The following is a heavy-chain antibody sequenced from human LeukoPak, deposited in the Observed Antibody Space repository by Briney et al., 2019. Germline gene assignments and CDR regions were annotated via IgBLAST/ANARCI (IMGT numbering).Heavy chain of an antibody. D-gene: IGHD1-14*01. Sequence: SVKVSCKASGGTFSSYAVSWVRQAPGQGLEWMGRIIPILGIANYAQKFQGRVTITADKSTSTAYMELSSLRSEDTAVYYCARWYEVRWPGPDYWGQGTLVTVSS. CDR1: GGTFSSYA. V-gene: IGHV1-69*04. J-gene: IGHJ4*02. CDR3: ARWYEVRWPGPDY. CDR2: IIPILGIA.